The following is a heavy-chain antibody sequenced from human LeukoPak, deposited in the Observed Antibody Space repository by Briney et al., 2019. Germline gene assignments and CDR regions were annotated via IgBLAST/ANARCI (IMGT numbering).Heavy chain of an antibody. CDR2: IYHNGGS. D-gene: IGHD1-20*01. Sequence: SETLSLTCSVSGGSIHSYYWTWIRQPPGKGLEWIGYIYHNGGSSYNPSLKSRVTLCIDTSKKNFSLKLTSVTAADTAVYYCARSVYDWNPRYYMDVWGEGPTVTVSS. CDR1: GGSIHSYY. CDR3: ARSVYDWNPRYYMDV. V-gene: IGHV4-59*01. J-gene: IGHJ6*03.